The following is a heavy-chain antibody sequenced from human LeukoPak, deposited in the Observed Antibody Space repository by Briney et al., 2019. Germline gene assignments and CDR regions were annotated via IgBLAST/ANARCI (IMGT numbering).Heavy chain of an antibody. Sequence: SETLSLTCAVYGGSFSGYYWSWIRQPPGKGLEWIGEINHSGSTNYNPSPKSRVTISVDTSKNQFSLKLSSVTAADTAVYYCARGRARYYGSGSASNLDYWGQGTLVTVSS. CDR2: INHSGST. CDR3: ARGRARYYGSGSASNLDY. CDR1: GGSFSGYY. D-gene: IGHD3-10*01. J-gene: IGHJ4*02. V-gene: IGHV4-34*01.